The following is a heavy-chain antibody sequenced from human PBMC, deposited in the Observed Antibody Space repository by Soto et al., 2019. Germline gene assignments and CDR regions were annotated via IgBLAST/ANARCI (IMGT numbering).Heavy chain of an antibody. V-gene: IGHV1-69*02. J-gene: IGHJ4*02. D-gene: IGHD3-3*01. Sequence: QVQLVQSGAEVKKPGSSVKVSCKASGGTFSSYTISWVRQAPGQGLEWMGRIIPILGIANYAQKFQGRVTNTADKTTSTAYLELRNLRSEDNAGDYLAAHPCITILAQYYFDYWGQGTLVTVSS. CDR2: IIPILGIA. CDR3: AAHPCITILAQYYFDY. CDR1: GGTFSSYT.